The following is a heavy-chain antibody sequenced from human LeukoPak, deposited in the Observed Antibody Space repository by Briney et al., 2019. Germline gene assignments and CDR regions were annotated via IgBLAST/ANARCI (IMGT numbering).Heavy chain of an antibody. CDR3: AKKAGCSSTSCYHFDY. D-gene: IGHD2-2*01. J-gene: IGHJ4*02. V-gene: IGHV3-9*01. CDR2: ISWNSGSI. Sequence: GRSLRLSCAASGFTFDDYAMHWVRQAPGKGLEWVSGISWNSGSIGYADSVKGRFTISRDNAKNSLYLQMNSLRAEDTAVYYCAKKAGCSSTSCYHFDYWGQGTLVTVSS. CDR1: GFTFDDYA.